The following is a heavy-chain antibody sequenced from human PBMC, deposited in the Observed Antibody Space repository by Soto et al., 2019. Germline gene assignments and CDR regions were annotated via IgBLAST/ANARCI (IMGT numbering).Heavy chain of an antibody. Sequence: GESLKISCKASGYTFTTYWIIWVRQMPGKGLEYMGTIDPSDSYANYSPSFQGHVTISTDESITTAFLQWSSLKASDTAMYYCARRSGNGDYYYHYGIDVWGQGTTVTVS. CDR1: GYTFTTYW. CDR3: ARRSGNGDYYYHYGIDV. D-gene: IGHD3-10*01. CDR2: IDPSDSYA. J-gene: IGHJ6*02. V-gene: IGHV5-10-1*01.